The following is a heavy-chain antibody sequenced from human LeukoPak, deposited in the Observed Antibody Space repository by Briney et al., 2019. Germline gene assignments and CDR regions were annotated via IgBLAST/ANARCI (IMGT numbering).Heavy chain of an antibody. J-gene: IGHJ4*02. CDR2: ISSSGSTI. CDR1: GFTFSSYE. V-gene: IGHV3-48*03. D-gene: IGHD5-18*01. CDR3: AREGGYSYGSQTIDY. Sequence: GGSLRLSCAASGFTFSSYEMNWVRQAPGKGLEWVSYISSSGSTIYYADSVKGRFTISRDNAKNSLYLQMNSLRAEDTAVYYCAREGGYSYGSQTIDYWGQGTLVTVSS.